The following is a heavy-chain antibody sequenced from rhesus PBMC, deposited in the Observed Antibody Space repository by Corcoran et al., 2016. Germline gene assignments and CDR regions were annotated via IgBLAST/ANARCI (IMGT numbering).Heavy chain of an antibody. D-gene: IGHD6-31*01. V-gene: IGHV4-122*02. CDR1: GGSISSNYYY. Sequence: QVQLQESGPGLVKPSETLSLTCAVSGGSISSNYYYWSWIRQAPGKGLEWIGHLSYSGSTSYNPSLKSRVTISRDTSKNQFSLKLTSVTAADTAVYYCARDRGYSSGWYYFDYWGQGVLVTVSS. CDR2: LSYSGST. J-gene: IGHJ4*01. CDR3: ARDRGYSSGWYYFDY.